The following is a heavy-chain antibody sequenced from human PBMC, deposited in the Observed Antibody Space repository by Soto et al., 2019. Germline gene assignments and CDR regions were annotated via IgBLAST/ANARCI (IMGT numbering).Heavy chain of an antibody. J-gene: IGHJ4*02. CDR2: ISGSGGST. CDR1: GFTFSSYA. V-gene: IGHV3-23*01. D-gene: IGHD3-22*01. CDR3: AKAYYYDSSGYPLESD. Sequence: VQLLESGGGLVQPGGSLRLSCAASGFTFSSYAMSWVRQAPGKGLEWVSAISGSGGSTYYADSVKGRFTISRDNSKNTLYLQMNSLRAEDTAVYYCAKAYYYDSSGYPLESDWGQGTLVTVSS.